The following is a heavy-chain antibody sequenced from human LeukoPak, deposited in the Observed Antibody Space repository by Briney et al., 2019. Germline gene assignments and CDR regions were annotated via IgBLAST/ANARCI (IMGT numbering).Heavy chain of an antibody. Sequence: GGSLRLSCAASGFTFNRYSMNWVRQAPGKGLEWVSAISGSGGSTYYADSVKGRFTISRDNSKNTLYLQMNSLRAEDTAVYYCAKDLTMIVVAIFDYWGQGTLVTVSS. J-gene: IGHJ4*02. D-gene: IGHD3-22*01. CDR1: GFTFNRYS. CDR2: ISGSGGST. CDR3: AKDLTMIVVAIFDY. V-gene: IGHV3-23*01.